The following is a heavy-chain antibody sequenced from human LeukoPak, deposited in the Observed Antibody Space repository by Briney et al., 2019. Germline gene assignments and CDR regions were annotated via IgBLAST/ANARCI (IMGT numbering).Heavy chain of an antibody. CDR1: GGTFSSYA. CDR3: ARDSVVTTDPAFDI. Sequence: GASVKVSCTASGGTFSSYAISWVRQAPGQGLEWMGRINPNSGGTNYAQKFQGRVTMTRDTSISTAYMELSRLRSDDTAVYYCARDSVVTTDPAFDIWGQGTMVTVSS. V-gene: IGHV1-2*06. CDR2: INPNSGGT. J-gene: IGHJ3*02. D-gene: IGHD2-21*02.